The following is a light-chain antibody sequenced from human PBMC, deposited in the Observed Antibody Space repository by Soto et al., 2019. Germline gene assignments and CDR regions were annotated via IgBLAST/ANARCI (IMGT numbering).Light chain of an antibody. V-gene: IGKV1-9*01. CDR2: AES. CDR1: QGIAGS. CDR3: QQIKSYPRT. J-gene: IGKJ4*01. Sequence: DIQLTQSPSFLSASVGDRVTITCRASQGIAGSLARYQQKPGKPPKLLIYAESTLQSGVPSRLSGSGAGTRGTLTISSLQTEDFATYYCQQIKSYPRTFGGGTRVEIK.